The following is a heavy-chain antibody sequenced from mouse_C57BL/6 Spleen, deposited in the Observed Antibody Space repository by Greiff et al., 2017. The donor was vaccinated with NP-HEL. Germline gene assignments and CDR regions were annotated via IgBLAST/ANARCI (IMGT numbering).Heavy chain of an antibody. D-gene: IGHD1-1*01. V-gene: IGHV1-18*01. CDR3: ARSLYYYGSRGYFDV. J-gene: IGHJ1*03. CDR2: INPNNGGT. CDR1: GYTFTDYN. Sequence: EVKLQESGPELVKPGASVKIPCKASGYTFTDYNMDWVKQSHGKSLEWIGDINPNNGGTIYNQKFKGKATLTVDKSSSTAYMELRSLTSEDTAVYYCARSLYYYGSRGYFDVWGTGTTVTVSS.